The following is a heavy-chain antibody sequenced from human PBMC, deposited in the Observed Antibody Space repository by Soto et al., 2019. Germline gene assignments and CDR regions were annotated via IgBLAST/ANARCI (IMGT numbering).Heavy chain of an antibody. Sequence: PGESLKISCAASGFTFSSYWMSWVRQAPGKGLEWVANIKQDGSEKYYVHSVKGRFSISRDNAKKSLYLQMNSLRAEDTAMYYCARPPYYYDGSGYFYFNSWGQGALVTVSS. CDR1: GFTFSSYW. CDR2: IKQDGSEK. J-gene: IGHJ4*02. CDR3: ARPPYYYDGSGYFYFNS. V-gene: IGHV3-7*01. D-gene: IGHD3-22*01.